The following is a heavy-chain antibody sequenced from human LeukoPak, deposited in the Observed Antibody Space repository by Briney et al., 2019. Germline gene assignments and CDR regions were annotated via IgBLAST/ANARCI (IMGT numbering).Heavy chain of an antibody. CDR3: ARRQLPDVFDI. D-gene: IGHD2-2*01. CDR1: GYSFTTYW. V-gene: IGHV5-10-1*01. Sequence: GESLKISCKASGYSFTTYWISWVRQMPGKGLEWMGRIDPSDSYTNSSPYFQGHVTISADKSISTAYLQWSSLKASDTAIYYCARRQLPDVFDIWGQGTMVTVSS. J-gene: IGHJ3*02. CDR2: IDPSDSYT.